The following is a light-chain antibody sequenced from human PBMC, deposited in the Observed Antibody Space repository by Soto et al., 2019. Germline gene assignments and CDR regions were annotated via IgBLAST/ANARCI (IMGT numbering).Light chain of an antibody. Sequence: QSALTQPASVSGSPGQSITISCTGTSSDVGGYNYVSWYQQHPGKAPKLMIYDVSNRPSGVSNRFSGSKSGNTASLTISGLQDEDEADYYCSSYTSSSRNVFGTGTKLTVL. CDR3: SSYTSSSRNV. CDR1: SSDVGGYNY. V-gene: IGLV2-14*01. J-gene: IGLJ1*01. CDR2: DVS.